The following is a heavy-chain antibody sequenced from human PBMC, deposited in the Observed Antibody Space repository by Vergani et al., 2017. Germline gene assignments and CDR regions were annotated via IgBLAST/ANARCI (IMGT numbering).Heavy chain of an antibody. CDR3: ARDGGSGWYI. J-gene: IGHJ4*02. Sequence: QVQLVQSGAEVKKPGSSVKVSCKASGATFRSNTISWVRQVPGQGLEWMGRIIPVLGIANYAQKFQGRVTITADKSTSTAYMELSSLRSEDTAVYYCARDGGSGWYIWGQGTLVTVSS. CDR2: IIPVLGIA. V-gene: IGHV1-69*08. D-gene: IGHD6-19*01. CDR1: GATFRSNT.